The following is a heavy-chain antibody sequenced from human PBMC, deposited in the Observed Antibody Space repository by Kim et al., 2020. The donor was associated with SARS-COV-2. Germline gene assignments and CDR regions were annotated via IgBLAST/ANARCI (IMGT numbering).Heavy chain of an antibody. Sequence: SETLSLTCAVYGGSFSGYYWSWIRQPPGKGLEWIGEINHSGSTNYNPSLKSRVTISVDTSKNQFSLKLSSVTAADTAVYYCARRTKGTYYYDSSGYAPFDYWGQGTLVTVSS. J-gene: IGHJ4*02. CDR1: GGSFSGYY. CDR2: INHSGST. CDR3: ARRTKGTYYYDSSGYAPFDY. D-gene: IGHD3-22*01. V-gene: IGHV4-34*01.